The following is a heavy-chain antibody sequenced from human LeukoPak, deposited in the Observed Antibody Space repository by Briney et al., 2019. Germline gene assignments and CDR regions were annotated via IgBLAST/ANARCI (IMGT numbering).Heavy chain of an antibody. CDR2: INHSGST. Sequence: PSEALSLTCAVYGGSFSGYYWSWIRQPPGKGLEWIGEINHSGSTNYNPSLKSRVTTLVDTSKNQFSLKLSSVTAADTAVYYCARGRYVVVPAAIYTIRVTGYDYWGQGTLVTVSS. CDR1: GGSFSGYY. V-gene: IGHV4-34*01. J-gene: IGHJ4*02. CDR3: ARGRYVVVPAAIYTIRVTGYDY. D-gene: IGHD2-2*01.